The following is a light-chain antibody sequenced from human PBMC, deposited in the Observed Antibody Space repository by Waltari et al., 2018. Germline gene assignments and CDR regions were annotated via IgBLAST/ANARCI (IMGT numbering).Light chain of an antibody. V-gene: IGLV2-23*02. CDR3: SSFESSRTWL. J-gene: IGLJ3*02. CDR1: SADIGRYNL. CDR2: EVT. Sequence: QSALTQPASVSGSPGQSITISCSGTSADIGRYNLVAWYQQVPGNAPKLVIYEVTERPSGVSNRSSGSKSGNTASLTSSGLQTEDEADYYCSSFESSRTWLFGGGTKLTVL.